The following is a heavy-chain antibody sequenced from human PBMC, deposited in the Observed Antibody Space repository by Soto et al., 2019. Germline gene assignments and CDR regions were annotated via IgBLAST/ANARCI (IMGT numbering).Heavy chain of an antibody. V-gene: IGHV3-7*01. J-gene: IGHJ5*02. CDR2: VEQDGSEQ. CDR3: ARDNGNPKGRFDP. D-gene: IGHD4-17*01. CDR1: GYTFTSYG. Sequence: SCKASGYTFTSYGISWVRQAPGKGLEWVANVEQDGSEQYYVVSVKGRFTISRDNTKNSLFLQMNSLRADDTAIYYCARDNGNPKGRFDPWGLGTLVTVSS.